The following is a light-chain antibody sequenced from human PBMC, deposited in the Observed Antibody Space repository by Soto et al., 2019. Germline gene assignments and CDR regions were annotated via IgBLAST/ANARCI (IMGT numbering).Light chain of an antibody. Sequence: DIQMTQSPSTLSASVGDRVTITCRASQSISTWLAWYQQKPGKAPILLIYKASNLESGVPSRFSGSGSGTEFTLTISSLQPDDFAAYYCQQYNSYPLTFGQGTKVEIK. J-gene: IGKJ1*01. V-gene: IGKV1-5*03. CDR2: KAS. CDR1: QSISTW. CDR3: QQYNSYPLT.